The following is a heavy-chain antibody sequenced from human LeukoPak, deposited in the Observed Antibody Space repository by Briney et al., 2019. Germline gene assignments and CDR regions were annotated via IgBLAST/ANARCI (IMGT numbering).Heavy chain of an antibody. CDR2: IYTSGST. V-gene: IGHV4-61*02. Sequence: SETLSLTCTVSGYSISSGYYWGWIRQPAGKGLEWIGRIYTSGSTNYNPSLKSRVTISVDTSKNQFSLKLSSVTAADTAVYYCATGMSRDYAFDIWGQGTMVTVSS. CDR1: GYSISSGYY. D-gene: IGHD1-14*01. J-gene: IGHJ3*02. CDR3: ATGMSRDYAFDI.